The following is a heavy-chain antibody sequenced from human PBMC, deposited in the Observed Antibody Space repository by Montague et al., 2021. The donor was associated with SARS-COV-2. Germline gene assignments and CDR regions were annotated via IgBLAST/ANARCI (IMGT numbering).Heavy chain of an antibody. D-gene: IGHD1-26*01. CDR3: ARVMYSINVKMDAFDI. J-gene: IGHJ3*02. CDR2: IYYSGTT. Sequence: IYYSGTTYYNPSLRSRVTISVDTSKKQFSLKLSSVTAADTAVYYFARVMYSINVKMDAFDIWGQGTMVTVYS. V-gene: IGHV4-31*02.